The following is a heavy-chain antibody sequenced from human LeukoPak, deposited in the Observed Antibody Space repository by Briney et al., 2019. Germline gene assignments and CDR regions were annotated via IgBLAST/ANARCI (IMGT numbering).Heavy chain of an antibody. CDR3: VSGDGWFGELLNFDN. Sequence: HPGGSLRLSCAASGFTFRAFSMNWVRQAPGKGPEWVSHISSSSSTIYYADSVKGRFTISRDNGKKSLYLQMNSLRDEDTAVYYCVSGDGWFGELLNFDNWGQGTLVTVSS. J-gene: IGHJ4*02. D-gene: IGHD3-10*01. CDR2: ISSSSSTI. CDR1: GFTFRAFS. V-gene: IGHV3-48*02.